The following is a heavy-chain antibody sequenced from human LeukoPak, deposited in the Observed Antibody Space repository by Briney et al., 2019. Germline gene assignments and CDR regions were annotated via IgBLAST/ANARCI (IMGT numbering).Heavy chain of an antibody. V-gene: IGHV1-18*01. CDR1: GYMFSNFFSSYG. D-gene: IGHD3-22*01. CDR3: ASGYYSGGSGYSPADY. J-gene: IGHJ4*02. CDR2: ISPYKGNK. Sequence: ASVTVCCKASGYMFSNFFSSYGITWVRQAPGQGLEWMGWISPYKGNKKFAQKFQGRVTMTTDTSTSTAYMELRSLRSDDTAVYYCASGYYSGGSGYSPADYWGQGTLVTVSS.